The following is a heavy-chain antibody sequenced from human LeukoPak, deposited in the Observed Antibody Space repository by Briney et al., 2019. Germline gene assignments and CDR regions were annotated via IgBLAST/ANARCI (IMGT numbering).Heavy chain of an antibody. J-gene: IGHJ6*02. CDR2: ISGSGGST. CDR3: ASFYSTLYYYYGMDV. V-gene: IGHV3-23*01. CDR1: GFTFSSYA. D-gene: IGHD4-11*01. Sequence: PGGSLRPSCAASGFTFSSYAMSWVRQAPGKGLEWVSAISGSGGSTYYADSVKGRFTISRDNSKNTLYLQMNSLRAEDTAVYYCASFYSTLYYYYGMDVWGQGTTVTVSS.